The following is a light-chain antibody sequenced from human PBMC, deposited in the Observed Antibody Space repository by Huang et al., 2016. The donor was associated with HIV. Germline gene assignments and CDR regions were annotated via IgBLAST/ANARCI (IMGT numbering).Light chain of an antibody. J-gene: IGKJ1*01. CDR3: QQYYSTPRT. CDR2: AAS. V-gene: IGKV1-NL1*01. CDR1: QGISNS. Sequence: DIQMTQSPSSLSASVGDRVTIPCRASQGISNSLAWYQQKPGKAPKLLLYAASRLESGIPARFSGSGSGTDYTLTISSLQSEDFATYYCQQYYSTPRTFGQGTKVEIK.